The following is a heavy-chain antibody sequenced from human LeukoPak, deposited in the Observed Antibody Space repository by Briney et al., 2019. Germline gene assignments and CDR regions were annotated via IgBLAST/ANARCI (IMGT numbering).Heavy chain of an antibody. V-gene: IGHV3-30*18. J-gene: IGHJ4*02. D-gene: IGHD6-13*01. CDR2: ISYDGSNK. CDR1: GVTFSTYG. CDR3: ANDYSSSSDYFDS. Sequence: PGGSLRLSCAVSGVTFSTYGMHWVRQAPGKGLEWVAFISYDGSNKYYADSVKGRFTISRDNSKNTLYLEMNSLRPEDTALYCCANDYSSSSDYFDSWGQGTLVTVSS.